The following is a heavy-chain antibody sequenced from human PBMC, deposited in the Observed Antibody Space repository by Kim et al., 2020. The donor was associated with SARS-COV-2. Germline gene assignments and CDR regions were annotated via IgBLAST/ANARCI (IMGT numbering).Heavy chain of an antibody. CDR1: GFTFSTYG. D-gene: IGHD5-18*01. V-gene: IGHV3-23*01. J-gene: IGHJ4*01. CDR2: ITGNGAVT. CDR3: AKRGVDAVMGRLYYY. Sequence: GGSLRLSCAASGFTFSTYGMSWVRQAPGKGLEWVSAITGNGAVTYYADSVKGRFAISRDNSKNTLYLQMNSLRAEDTAIYYCAKRGVDAVMGRLYYYWG.